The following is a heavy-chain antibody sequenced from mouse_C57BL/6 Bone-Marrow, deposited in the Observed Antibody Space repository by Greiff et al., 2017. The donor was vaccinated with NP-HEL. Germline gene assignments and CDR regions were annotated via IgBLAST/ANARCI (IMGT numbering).Heavy chain of an antibody. D-gene: IGHD1-1*01. CDR1: GYTFTSYG. CDR2: IYPRSGST. J-gene: IGHJ2*01. CDR3: ARTPITTVAYYFDY. Sequence: QVHVKQSGAELARPGASVKLSCKASGYTFTSYGISWVKQRTGQGLEWIGEIYPRSGSTYYNEKFKGKATLTADKSSSTAYMQLSSLTSEDSAVYFCARTPITTVAYYFDYWGQGTTLTVSS. V-gene: IGHV1-81*01.